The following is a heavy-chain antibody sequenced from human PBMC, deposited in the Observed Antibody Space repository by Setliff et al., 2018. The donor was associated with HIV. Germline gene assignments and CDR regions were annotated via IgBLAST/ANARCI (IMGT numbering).Heavy chain of an antibody. CDR1: GGSFSGYY. CDR2: INHSGST. D-gene: IGHD6-13*01. Sequence: PSETLSLTCAVYGGSFSGYYWSWIRQTPGKGLEWIGEINHSGSTNYNPSLKSRVTISVDTSKNQFSLKLSSVTAADTAVYYCARSVAGTLVWSLWGQGTLVTVSS. V-gene: IGHV4-34*01. J-gene: IGHJ4*02. CDR3: ARSVAGTLVWSL.